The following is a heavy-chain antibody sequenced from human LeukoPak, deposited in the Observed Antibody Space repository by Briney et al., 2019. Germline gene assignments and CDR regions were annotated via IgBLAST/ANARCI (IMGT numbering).Heavy chain of an antibody. CDR2: INPSAGST. J-gene: IGHJ6*02. Sequence: ASVKVSCKASGYTFTSYYMHWVRWAPGQGLDWVGVINPSAGSTTYAQKFQGRVTMTRDTSTSTVYMELSSLRSEDTAVYYCARDFQGYYYYGMDVWGQGTTVTVS. V-gene: IGHV1-46*01. CDR3: ARDFQGYYYYGMDV. CDR1: GYTFTSYY.